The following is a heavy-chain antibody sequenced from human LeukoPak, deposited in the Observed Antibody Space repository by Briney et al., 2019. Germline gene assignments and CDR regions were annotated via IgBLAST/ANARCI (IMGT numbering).Heavy chain of an antibody. Sequence: PGGSLRLSCAGSAFTFSSYWMSWVRQAPGKGPEWVANIKDDGSEKYYLDSVKGRFTTSRDNAKNSLYLQMNSLRAEDTAVYSCARIKEYGFDIWGQGTMVTVSS. D-gene: IGHD3-10*01. CDR2: IKDDGSEK. J-gene: IGHJ3*02. V-gene: IGHV3-7*01. CDR3: ARIKEYGFDI. CDR1: AFTFSSYW.